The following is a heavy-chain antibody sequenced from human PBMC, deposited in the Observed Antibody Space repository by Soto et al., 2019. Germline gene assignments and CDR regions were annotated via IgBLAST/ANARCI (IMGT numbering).Heavy chain of an antibody. V-gene: IGHV4-34*01. J-gene: IGHJ3*02. CDR1: GGSFSGYY. D-gene: IGHD3-22*01. Sequence: QVQLQQWGAGLLKPSETLSLTCAVYGGSFSGYYWSWIRQPPGKGLEWIGEINHSGSTNYNPSLMSRVTISVDTSKNQFSLKLSSVTAADTAVYYCARRDMSSGYRNLGAFDIWGQGTMVTVSS. CDR3: ARRDMSSGYRNLGAFDI. CDR2: INHSGST.